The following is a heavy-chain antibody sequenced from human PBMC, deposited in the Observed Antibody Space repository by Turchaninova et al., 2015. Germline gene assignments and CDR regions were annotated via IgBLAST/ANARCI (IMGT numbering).Heavy chain of an antibody. CDR2: MNPNSGNT. Sequence: QVPLVKSGAEVQKPGASVKVPCKDSRYTLPSYDSNWVGQATGQGLEWMGWMNPNSGNTGDAQKFQGRVTMTRNTSISTAYMELSSLRSEDTAVYYCARGGGHYYGSGSYYNQFGYWGQGTLVTVSS. J-gene: IGHJ4*02. CDR3: ARGGGHYYGSGSYYNQFGY. D-gene: IGHD3-10*01. V-gene: IGHV1-8*01. CDR1: RYTLPSYD.